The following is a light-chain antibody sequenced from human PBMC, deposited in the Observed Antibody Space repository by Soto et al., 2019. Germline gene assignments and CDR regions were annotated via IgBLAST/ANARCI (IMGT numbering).Light chain of an antibody. J-gene: IGKJ5*01. Sequence: DIRITQSASSLSASLGDRVTITCGASQSISSYLTWYQQKTGKAPKLLIYAASSLQTGVPSRFSGSGSGTDFNLTISSLQTEDFATYYCQQRYSTPRTFGQGTRLEIK. CDR2: AAS. V-gene: IGKV1-39*01. CDR3: QQRYSTPRT. CDR1: QSISSY.